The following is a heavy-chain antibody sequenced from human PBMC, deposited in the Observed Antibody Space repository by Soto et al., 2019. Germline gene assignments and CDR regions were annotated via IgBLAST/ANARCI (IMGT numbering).Heavy chain of an antibody. CDR3: ARDWGGSGSYYNSLLDY. Sequence: QVQLVQSGAEVKKPGSSVKVSCKASGGTFSSYAISWVRQAPGQGLEWMGGIIPIFGTANYSQKFQGRVTITADKSTSTAYMELSSLRSEDTAVYYCARDWGGSGSYYNSLLDYWGQGTLVTVSS. J-gene: IGHJ4*02. V-gene: IGHV1-69*06. CDR2: IIPIFGTA. CDR1: GGTFSSYA. D-gene: IGHD3-10*01.